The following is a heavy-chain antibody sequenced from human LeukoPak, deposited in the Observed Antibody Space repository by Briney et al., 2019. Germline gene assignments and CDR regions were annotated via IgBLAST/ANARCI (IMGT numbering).Heavy chain of an antibody. CDR3: ASGYYYGSGSYVY. CDR2: IIPIFGTA. D-gene: IGHD3-10*01. Sequence: SVKVSCKASGGTFSSYAISWVRQAPEQGLEWMGRIIPIFGTANYAQKFQGRATITTDESTSTAYMELSSLRSEDTAVYYCASGYYYGSGSYVYWGQGTLVTVSS. CDR1: GGTFSSYA. V-gene: IGHV1-69*05. J-gene: IGHJ4*02.